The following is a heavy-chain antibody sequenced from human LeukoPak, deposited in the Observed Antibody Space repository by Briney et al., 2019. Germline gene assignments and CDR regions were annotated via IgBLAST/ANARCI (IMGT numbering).Heavy chain of an antibody. J-gene: IGHJ3*02. Sequence: PSETLSLTCAVYGGSFSGYYWSWIRQPPGKGLEWIGEINHSGSTNYNPSLKSRVTISVDTSKNQFSLKLSSVTAADTAVYYCARVTCDFWSGYCAFDIWGQGTMVTVSS. CDR1: GGSFSGYY. CDR3: ARVTCDFWSGYCAFDI. CDR2: INHSGST. V-gene: IGHV4-34*01. D-gene: IGHD3-3*01.